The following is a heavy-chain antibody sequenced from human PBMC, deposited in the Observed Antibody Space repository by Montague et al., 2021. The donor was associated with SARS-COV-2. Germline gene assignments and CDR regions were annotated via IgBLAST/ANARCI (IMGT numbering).Heavy chain of an antibody. Sequence: SETLSLTCTVSGGSISSSSYYWGWIRQPPGKGRMWFRNNTYSGNTXYTPSIKIRISIYIDTSKNQFSLKLSSVTAADTAVYYCASSLSLWFGTALGNWFDPWGQGTLVTVSS. V-gene: IGHV4-39*01. CDR1: GGSISSSSYY. CDR3: ASSLSLWFGTALGNWFDP. J-gene: IGHJ5*02. D-gene: IGHD3-10*01. CDR2: NTYSGNT.